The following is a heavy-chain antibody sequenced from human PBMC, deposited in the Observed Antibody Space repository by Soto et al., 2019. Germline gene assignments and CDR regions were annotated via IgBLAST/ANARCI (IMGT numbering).Heavy chain of an antibody. V-gene: IGHV4-34*01. J-gene: IGHJ6*02. CDR3: ARVMRLDFWSGPQHYYYYYGMDV. D-gene: IGHD3-3*01. CDR2: INHSGST. Sequence: SETLSLTCAVYGGSFSGYYWSWIRQPPGKGLEWIGEINHSGSTNYNPSLKSRVTISVDTSKNQFSLKLSSVTAADTAVYYCARVMRLDFWSGPQHYYYYYGMDVWGQGTTVTVSS. CDR1: GGSFSGYY.